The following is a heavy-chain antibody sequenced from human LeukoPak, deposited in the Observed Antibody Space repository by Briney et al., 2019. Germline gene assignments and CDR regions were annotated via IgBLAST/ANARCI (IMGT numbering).Heavy chain of an antibody. CDR2: INPNSGGT. V-gene: IGHV1-2*02. J-gene: IGHJ4*02. CDR3: ARSWRFCSGDSCYPIDY. Sequence: ASVKVSCKASGYTFNDYYMHWVRQAPGQGLEWMGWINPNSGGTNYAQKFRGRVTMTRDTSISTAYMELSRLRSDDTAVYYCARSWRFCSGDSCYPIDYWGQGTLVTVSS. D-gene: IGHD2-15*01. CDR1: GYTFNDYY.